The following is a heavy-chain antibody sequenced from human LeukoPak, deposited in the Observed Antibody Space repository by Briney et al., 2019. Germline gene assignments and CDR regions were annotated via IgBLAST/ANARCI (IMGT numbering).Heavy chain of an antibody. CDR1: GFSVRTNY. V-gene: IGHV3-53*01. CDR2: IYSGGTI. CDR3: VRAVHHLFYSDSSGYYGDAFDV. J-gene: IGHJ3*01. D-gene: IGHD3-22*01. Sequence: GGSLRLSCAASGFSVRTNYMSWVRQAPGKGLEWVSVIYSGGTISYADSVKGRFTISRYNSRDTLHLQINSLRVDDTAVYYCVRAVHHLFYSDSSGYYGDAFDVWGQGTVVTVSS.